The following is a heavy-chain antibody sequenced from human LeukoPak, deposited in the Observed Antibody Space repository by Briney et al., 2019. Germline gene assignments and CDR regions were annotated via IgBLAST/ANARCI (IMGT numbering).Heavy chain of an antibody. CDR3: AKDTYTHSGTYYLYYFDY. CDR1: GFTFSSYA. V-gene: IGHV3-23*01. D-gene: IGHD1-26*01. CDR2: ISGSGGST. Sequence: PGGSLRLSCAPSGFTFSSYAMTWVRHPPGEGLEWVSGISGSGGSTHYADSVKGRFTISRDNSKNTLYLQMNSLRAEDTAVYYCAKDTYTHSGTYYLYYFDYWGQGTLVTVSS. J-gene: IGHJ4*02.